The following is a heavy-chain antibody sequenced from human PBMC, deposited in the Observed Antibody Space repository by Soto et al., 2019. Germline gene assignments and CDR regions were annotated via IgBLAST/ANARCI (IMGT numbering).Heavy chain of an antibody. CDR3: ARLLLRRFLTVGSYFDY. D-gene: IGHD3-3*01. J-gene: IGHJ4*02. CDR2: IYYSGST. CDR1: GGSISSSSYY. Sequence: QLQLQESGPGLVKPSETLSLTCTVSGGSISSSSYYWGWIRQPPGKGLEWIGSIYYSGSTYYNPSLKSRVTISVDTSKNQFSLKLSSVTAADTAVYYCARLLLRRFLTVGSYFDYWGQGTLVTVSS. V-gene: IGHV4-39*01.